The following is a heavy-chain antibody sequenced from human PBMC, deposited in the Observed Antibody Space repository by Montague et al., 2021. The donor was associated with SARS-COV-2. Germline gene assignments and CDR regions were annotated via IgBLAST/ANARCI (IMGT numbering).Heavy chain of an antibody. D-gene: IGHD2-8*02. V-gene: IGHV3-48*02. J-gene: IGHJ4*02. Sequence: SLRLSCAASGFTFSIYSMNWVRQAPGKGLEWVSYITGTSSLVHYADSVKGRFTISRDNAQNSLYLQMNSLRDEDTAVYYCATSTGHFDYWGLGTLVTVSS. CDR2: ITGTSSLV. CDR1: GFTFSIYS. CDR3: ATSTGHFDY.